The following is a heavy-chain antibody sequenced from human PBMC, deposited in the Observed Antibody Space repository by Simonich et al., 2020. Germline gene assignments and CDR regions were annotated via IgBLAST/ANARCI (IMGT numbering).Heavy chain of an antibody. CDR2: IKQDGREK. V-gene: IGHV3-7*01. CDR3: ARDREVYGSGSYYNY. D-gene: IGHD3-10*01. CDR1: GFTFSSYW. J-gene: IGHJ4*02. Sequence: EVQLVESGGGLVQPGGSLRLSCAASGFTFSSYWRSWVRQAPGKGREWVENIKQDGREKYYVDAVKGRFTISRDNAKNSLYLQMNSLRAEDTAVYYCARDREVYGSGSYYNYWGQGTLVTVSS.